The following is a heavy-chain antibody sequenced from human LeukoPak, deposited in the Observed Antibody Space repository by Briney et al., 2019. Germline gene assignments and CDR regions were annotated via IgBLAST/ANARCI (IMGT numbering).Heavy chain of an antibody. CDR3: AKDPDCTSGICYTFFDY. D-gene: IGHD2-8*01. Sequence: SVKVSCKASGGTFRTSGVNWVRQAPGQRLEWMGCVIPVFGTSNYAEKFQDRVTITADESTSTAYMELSSLRSEGTAVYYCAKDPDCTSGICYTFFDYWGQGTLDTVSS. J-gene: IGHJ4*02. CDR2: VIPVFGTS. CDR1: GGTFRTSG. V-gene: IGHV1-69*13.